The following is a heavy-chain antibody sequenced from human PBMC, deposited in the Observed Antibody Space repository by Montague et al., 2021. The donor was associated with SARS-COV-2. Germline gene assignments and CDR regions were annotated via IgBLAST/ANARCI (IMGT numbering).Heavy chain of an antibody. CDR2: IYHSGST. D-gene: IGHD6-19*01. J-gene: IGHJ6*02. V-gene: IGHV4-4*02. CDR3: ARGCSSGWYGYYYGMDV. CDR1: GGSISSSNW. Sequence: SETLSLTCAVSGGSISSSNWWSWVRQPPGKGLEWIGEIYHSGSTNYNPSLKSRVTISVDKSKNQFSLKLSSVTAADTAVYYCARGCSSGWYGYYYGMDVWGQGTTVTVSS.